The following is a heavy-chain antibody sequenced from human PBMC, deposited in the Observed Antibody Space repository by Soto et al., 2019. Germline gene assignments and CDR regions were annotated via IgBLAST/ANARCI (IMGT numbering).Heavy chain of an antibody. D-gene: IGHD2-15*01. CDR2: VNPSGGST. J-gene: IGHJ1*01. V-gene: IGHV1-46*01. Sequence: ASVKVSCKASGCIFTAYSMHWVRQAPGQGLGWMGVVNPSGGSTNYAQKFQGRITMTRDKSTSTVYMDLSSLTSEDTAVYYCAREEKCSDGICYSEYFQRWGQGTLVTVSS. CDR3: AREEKCSDGICYSEYFQR. CDR1: GCIFTAYS.